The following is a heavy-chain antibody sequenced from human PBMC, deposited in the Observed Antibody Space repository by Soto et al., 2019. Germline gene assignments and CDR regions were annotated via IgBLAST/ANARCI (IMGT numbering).Heavy chain of an antibody. Sequence: XESLKVSWKCSGYTFTSYWIGLVLQMPGKGLEWMGIIYPGDSDTRYSPSFQGQVTISADKSISTAYLQWSSLKASDTAMYYCARHGDDVVVPDAMSYYYYYGMDVWGQGTTVTVSS. CDR1: GYTFTSYW. J-gene: IGHJ6*02. CDR3: ARHGDDVVVPDAMSYYYYYGMDV. CDR2: IYPGDSDT. D-gene: IGHD2-2*01. V-gene: IGHV5-51*01.